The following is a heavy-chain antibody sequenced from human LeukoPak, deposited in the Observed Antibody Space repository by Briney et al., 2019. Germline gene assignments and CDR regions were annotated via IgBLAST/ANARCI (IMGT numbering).Heavy chain of an antibody. D-gene: IGHD3-22*01. CDR3: ARRRYYDSTGYFE. J-gene: IGHJ1*01. Sequence: SETLSLTCTVSGDFISSSSYYWGWIRQPPGKGLEWIGDIYYTGKTYYSPSLKSRVFISIDTSKNYFSLNLNFVTAADTAVYYCARRRYYDSTGYFEWGRGSLVTVSS. CDR1: GDFISSSSYY. CDR2: IYYTGKT. V-gene: IGHV4-39*02.